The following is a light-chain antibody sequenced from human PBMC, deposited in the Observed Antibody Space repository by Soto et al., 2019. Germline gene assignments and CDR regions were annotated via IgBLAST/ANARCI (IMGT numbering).Light chain of an antibody. Sequence: QSALTQPASVSGSPGQSITISCTGTSSDVGSYSFVSWYQQHPSKAPTLMIYEATKRRAGVSNRFSGSKSGNPASLTISGLRAEDEAAYYCCSHAVGSTLLFGGGTKLTVL. J-gene: IGLJ2*01. V-gene: IGLV2-23*01. CDR3: CSHAVGSTLL. CDR1: SSDVGSYSF. CDR2: EAT.